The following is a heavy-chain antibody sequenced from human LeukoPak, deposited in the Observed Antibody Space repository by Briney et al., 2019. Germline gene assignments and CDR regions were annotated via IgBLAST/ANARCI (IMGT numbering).Heavy chain of an antibody. CDR2: MSGSGSGGST. CDR1: GFTFSSSA. J-gene: IGHJ6*03. V-gene: IGHV3-23*01. Sequence: GGSLRLSCAASGFTFSSSAMSWVRQAPGKGLEWVSSMSGSGSGGSTYDADSGKGRFTISRHNAKTTLYLQMNSLIAAATAVYYCAKVGPSLVRGLIRGGARYYYNYMDVWGKGTTVTISS. D-gene: IGHD3-10*01. CDR3: AKVGPSLVRGLIRGGARYYYNYMDV.